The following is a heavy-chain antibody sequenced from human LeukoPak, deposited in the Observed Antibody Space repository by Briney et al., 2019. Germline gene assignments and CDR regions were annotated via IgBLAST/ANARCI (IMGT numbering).Heavy chain of an antibody. CDR2: INSDGSRT. CDR3: ARETSGYKSYFDY. V-gene: IGHV3-74*01. D-gene: IGHD3-22*01. CDR1: GFTFSNYW. J-gene: IGHJ4*02. Sequence: GGSLRLSCAASGFTFSNYWMHWVRHAPGKGLVWVSRINSDGSRTNYADSVKGRFTISRDNAKNTLYLQMNSLRAEDTAVYYCARETSGYKSYFDYWGQGTLVTVSS.